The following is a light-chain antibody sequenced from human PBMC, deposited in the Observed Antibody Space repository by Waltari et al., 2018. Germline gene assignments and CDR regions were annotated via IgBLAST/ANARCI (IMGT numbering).Light chain of an antibody. CDR3: QVWADSSDFV. Sequence: SYVLTQPPSVSVAPGQTARITCGGNSLGSKSVNWYQRKPGQAPVVVVYDDTERPSGIPDRFSGSNSENTATLTINSVEAGDEADYFCQVWADSSDFVFGSGTKVTVL. CDR1: SLGSKS. CDR2: DDT. J-gene: IGLJ1*01. V-gene: IGLV3-21*02.